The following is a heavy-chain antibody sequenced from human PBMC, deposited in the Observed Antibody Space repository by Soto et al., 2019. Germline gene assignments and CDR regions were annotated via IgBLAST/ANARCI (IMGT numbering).Heavy chain of an antibody. CDR1: GGSISSYY. CDR2: IYYSGST. CDR3: ERRDFYDRSGLGI. V-gene: IGHV4-59*01. J-gene: IGHJ3*02. Sequence: QVQLQESGPGLVKPSETLSLTCTVSGGSISSYYWSWIRQPPGKGLEWIGYIYYSGSTNYNPSLKSRVTISGDTYKNQFSLKLSSVTAADTAVYYCERRDFYDRSGLGILGQGTMVTVSS. D-gene: IGHD3-22*01.